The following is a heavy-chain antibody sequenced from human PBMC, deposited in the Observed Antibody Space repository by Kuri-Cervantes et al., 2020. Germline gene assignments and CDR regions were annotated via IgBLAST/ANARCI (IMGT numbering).Heavy chain of an antibody. J-gene: IGHJ4*02. D-gene: IGHD6-13*01. Sequence: LRLSCTVSGGSISSGDYYWSWIRQHPGKGLGWIGYIYYSGSTYYNPSLKSRITISVDTSKKQFSLKLSSVTTADTAVYYCAREITAAGTLTFDYWGQGTLVTVSS. CDR2: IYYSGST. V-gene: IGHV4-31*03. CDR1: GGSISSGDYY. CDR3: AREITAAGTLTFDY.